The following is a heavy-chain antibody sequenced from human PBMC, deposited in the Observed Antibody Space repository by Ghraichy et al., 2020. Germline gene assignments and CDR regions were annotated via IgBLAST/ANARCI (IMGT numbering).Heavy chain of an antibody. CDR1: GGSISSYY. J-gene: IGHJ3*02. CDR3: ARGREGGVVITSAFDI. Sequence: SETLSLTYTVSGGSISSYYWSWIRQPPGKGLEWIGYIYYSGSTNYNPSLKSRVTISVDTSKNQFSLKLSSVTAADTAVYYCARGREGGVVITSAFDIWGQGTMVTVSS. CDR2: IYYSGST. D-gene: IGHD3-22*01. V-gene: IGHV4-59*01.